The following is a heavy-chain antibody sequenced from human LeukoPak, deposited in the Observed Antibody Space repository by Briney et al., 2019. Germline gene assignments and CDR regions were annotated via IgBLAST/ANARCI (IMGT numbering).Heavy chain of an antibody. CDR2: IYHSGSP. Sequence: PSETLSLTCAVSGGSISSNNWWGWVRQPPGKGLEWIGEIYHSGSPNYNPSLKSRVTISVDKSRNHFSLNLSSVTAADTAVYFCASWVPWGLDVWGQGTTVTVSS. CDR1: GGSISSNNW. D-gene: IGHD3-10*01. CDR3: ASWVPWGLDV. V-gene: IGHV4-4*02. J-gene: IGHJ6*02.